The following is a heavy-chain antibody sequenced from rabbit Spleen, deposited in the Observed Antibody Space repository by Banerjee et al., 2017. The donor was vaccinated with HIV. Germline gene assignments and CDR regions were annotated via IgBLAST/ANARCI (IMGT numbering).Heavy chain of an antibody. CDR1: GLSFSSNYW. CDR2: AYAGSSGGT. J-gene: IGHJ6*01. CDR3: ARDSGTSFSTYGMDL. D-gene: IGHD8-1*01. V-gene: IGHV1S45*01. Sequence: EESGGDLVKPEGSLTLTCTASGLSFSSNYWICWVRQAPGKGLEWVACAYAGSSGGTYSATWAKGRFTVSKTSSTTVTLQMTGLTAADTATYFCARDSGTSFSTYGMDLWGPGTLVT.